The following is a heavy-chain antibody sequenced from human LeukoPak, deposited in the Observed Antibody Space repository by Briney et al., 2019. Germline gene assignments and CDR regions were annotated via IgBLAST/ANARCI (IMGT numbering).Heavy chain of an antibody. CDR1: GGSISSSGYS. CDR2: IYHSGGT. Sequence: SETLSLTCAVSGGSISSSGYSWSWIRQPPGKGLEWIGYIYHSGGTYYNPSLKSRVTISVDRSSNQFSLKLTSVTAADTAVYYCARSQNYYGSGDYWSQGTLVTVSS. CDR3: ARSQNYYGSGDY. V-gene: IGHV4-30-2*01. D-gene: IGHD3-10*01. J-gene: IGHJ4*02.